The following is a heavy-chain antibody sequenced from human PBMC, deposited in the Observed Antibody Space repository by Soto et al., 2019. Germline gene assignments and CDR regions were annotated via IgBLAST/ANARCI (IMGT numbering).Heavy chain of an antibody. CDR3: ARDFDSSGYYYYAAFDI. D-gene: IGHD3-22*01. Sequence: QVQLQESGPGLVKPSETLSLTCTVSGGSISSYYWSWIRQPAGKGLEWIGRIYTSGSTNYNPSLKSRVTMSVDTSKNQFSLKLSSVTAADTAVYYCARDFDSSGYYYYAAFDIWGQGTMVTVSS. CDR2: IYTSGST. CDR1: GGSISSYY. J-gene: IGHJ3*02. V-gene: IGHV4-4*07.